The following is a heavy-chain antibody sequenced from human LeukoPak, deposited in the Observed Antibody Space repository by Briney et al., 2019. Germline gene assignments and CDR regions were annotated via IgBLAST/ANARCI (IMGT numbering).Heavy chain of an antibody. Sequence: SETLSLTCTISGDSISTHYWTWIRQPPGKGLEWIGYIYYSGSTNYNPSLKSRVTISVDTSKNQFSLKLSSVTAADTAVYYCARDSTGSSWNDYWGQGTLVTVSS. CDR2: IYYSGST. J-gene: IGHJ4*02. CDR3: ARDSTGSSWNDY. V-gene: IGHV4-59*11. CDR1: GDSISTHY. D-gene: IGHD6-13*01.